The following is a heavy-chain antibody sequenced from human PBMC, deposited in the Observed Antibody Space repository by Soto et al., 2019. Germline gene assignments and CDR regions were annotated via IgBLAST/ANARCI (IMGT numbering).Heavy chain of an antibody. CDR3: ARDGKGDWFDP. V-gene: IGHV3-48*01. D-gene: IGHD2-15*01. CDR2: ISSSSSTI. CDR1: GFTFSSYS. J-gene: IGHJ5*02. Sequence: ESGGGLVQPGGSLRLSCAASGFTFSSYSMNWVRQAPGKGLEWVSYISSSSSTIYYADSVKGRFTISRDNAKNSLYLQMNSLRAEDTAVYYCARDGKGDWFDPWGQGTLVTVSS.